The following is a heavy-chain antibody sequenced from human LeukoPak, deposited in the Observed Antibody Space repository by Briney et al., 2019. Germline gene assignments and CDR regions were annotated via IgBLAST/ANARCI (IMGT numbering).Heavy chain of an antibody. CDR2: IWYDGSNT. V-gene: IGHV3-33*01. J-gene: IGHJ4*02. Sequence: GRSLRLSCAASGFTFSNYGMHWVRQAPGKGLEWLAVIWYDGSNTNYADSVKGRFTISRDNSKNTLYMQMNSLRAEDTAVYYCARIGFYSSWYFDYWGQGTLVTVSS. D-gene: IGHD6-6*01. CDR1: GFTFSNYG. CDR3: ARIGFYSSWYFDY.